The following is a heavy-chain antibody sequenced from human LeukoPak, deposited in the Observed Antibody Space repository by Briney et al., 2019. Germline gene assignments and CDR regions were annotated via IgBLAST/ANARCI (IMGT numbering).Heavy chain of an antibody. V-gene: IGHV3-15*01. J-gene: IGHJ4*02. CDR2: IKSKTDGGTT. CDR1: GFTLKNSW. CDR3: SSVVWFGELWTDS. Sequence: PGGSLRLSCGASGFTLKNSWMSWDRQAPGKGLEWVGRIKSKTDGGTTDYAAHVKGRFTISRDDSKNMLYLQMNSLETEDTAMYYCSSVVWFGELWTDSWGQGTLVTVSS. D-gene: IGHD3-10*01.